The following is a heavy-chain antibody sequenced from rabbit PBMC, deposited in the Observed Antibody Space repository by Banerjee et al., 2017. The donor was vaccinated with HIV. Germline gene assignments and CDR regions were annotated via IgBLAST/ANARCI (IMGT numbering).Heavy chain of an antibody. J-gene: IGHJ6*01. D-gene: IGHD8-1*01. CDR3: ARYVGSTYPI. Sequence: QQQLEESGGGLVKPGGTLTLTCRASGIDFSDYYYMCWVRQAPGKGPEWIACIYNGDGSTYYASWAKGRFTISKTSSTTVTLQLNSLTAADTATYFCARYVGSTYPIWGPGTLVTVS. V-gene: IGHV1S45*01. CDR1: GIDFSDYYY. CDR2: IYNGDGST.